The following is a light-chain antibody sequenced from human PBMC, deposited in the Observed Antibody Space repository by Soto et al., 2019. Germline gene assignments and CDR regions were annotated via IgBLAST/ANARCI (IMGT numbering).Light chain of an antibody. J-gene: IGLJ1*01. CDR2: QVT. V-gene: IGLV2-14*01. Sequence: QSELTQPASVSGSRGQSITIYCTGTSSDIGGYYYVSWYQHHPGKAPKLIIYQVTNRPSGVSHRFSGSKSGNTASLTISGLQAEDEADYYCTSYSSSSTFYVFGTGTKVTVL. CDR3: TSYSSSSTFYV. CDR1: SSDIGGYYY.